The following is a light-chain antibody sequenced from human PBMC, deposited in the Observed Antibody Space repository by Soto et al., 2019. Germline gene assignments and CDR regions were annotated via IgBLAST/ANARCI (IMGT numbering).Light chain of an antibody. CDR3: TSYTRSITYV. CDR2: DVS. Sequence: QSALTQPASVSGSPGQSITISCTGTSSDVGGYNFVSWYQHHPGKAPKLIIYDVSNRPSGVSNRFSGSKSGNTASLTISGLQAEDEADYYCTSYTRSITYVFGTGTQLTVL. V-gene: IGLV2-14*03. J-gene: IGLJ1*01. CDR1: SSDVGGYNF.